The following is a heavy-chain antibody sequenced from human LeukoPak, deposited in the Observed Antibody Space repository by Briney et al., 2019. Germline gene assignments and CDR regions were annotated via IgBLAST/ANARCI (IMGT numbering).Heavy chain of an antibody. CDR1: GFTFSSYG. V-gene: IGHV3-30*18. CDR2: ISYDGSNK. J-gene: IGHJ5*02. CDR3: AKAGYCSSTSCSSSIDP. D-gene: IGHD2-2*01. Sequence: GGSLRLSCAASGFTFSSYGMHWVRQAPGKGLEWVAFISYDGSNKYYADSVKGRFTISRDNSKNTLYLQMNSLRAEDTAVYYCAKAGYCSSTSCSSSIDPWGQGTLVTVSS.